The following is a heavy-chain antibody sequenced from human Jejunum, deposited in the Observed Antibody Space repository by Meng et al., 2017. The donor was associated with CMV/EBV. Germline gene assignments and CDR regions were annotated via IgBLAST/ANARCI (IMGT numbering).Heavy chain of an antibody. CDR3: GRGNYYAVDV. Sequence: CAASGITFSTYGMHWVRQAPGKGLEWVAFIRYDGSNKYYADSVKGRFTISRDNSKNTLYLQMNSLRVEDTGVYYCGRGNYYAVDVWGQGTTVTVSS. J-gene: IGHJ6*02. CDR1: GITFSTYG. V-gene: IGHV3-33*01. CDR2: IRYDGSNK.